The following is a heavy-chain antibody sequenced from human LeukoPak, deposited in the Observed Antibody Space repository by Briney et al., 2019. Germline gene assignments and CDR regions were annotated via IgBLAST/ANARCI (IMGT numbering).Heavy chain of an antibody. CDR2: INAGNGNT. CDR1: GYTFTSYA. CDR3: ARGPEYGSGWYYFDY. Sequence: ASVKVSCKASGYTFTSYAMHWVRQAPGQRLEWMGWINAGNGNTKYSQKFQGRVTITRDTSASTAYMELSSLRSEDTAVYYCARGPEYGSGWYYFDYWGQGTLVTVSS. V-gene: IGHV1-3*01. D-gene: IGHD6-19*01. J-gene: IGHJ4*02.